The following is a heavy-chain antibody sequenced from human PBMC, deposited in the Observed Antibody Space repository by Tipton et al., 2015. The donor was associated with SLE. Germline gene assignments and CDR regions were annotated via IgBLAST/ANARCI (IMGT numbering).Heavy chain of an antibody. V-gene: IGHV4-34*12. CDR2: VFRGGST. CDR3: ARLISAYDCNFDY. D-gene: IGHD5-12*01. CDR1: GDSLSGQY. J-gene: IGHJ4*02. Sequence: TLSLTCSVYGDSLSGQYWSWIRQPPGKGLEWIGEVFRGGSTNYSPSLESRVTITVDMSKNQFSLRLISVTAADTALYYCARLISAYDCNFDYWGQGTLVTVSS.